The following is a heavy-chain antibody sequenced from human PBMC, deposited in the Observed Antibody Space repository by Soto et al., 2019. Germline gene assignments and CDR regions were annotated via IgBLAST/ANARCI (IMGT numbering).Heavy chain of an antibody. Sequence: EVQLVESGGGLVKPGGSLRLSCAASGFTFSNAWMSWVRQAPGKGLDWFGRIKSKTDGGTTDYAAHVKGRFTISRDDSKNTLYLQMNSLKTEDTDVYYCTNTLYYDILTGYFGGYYFDSWGQGTLVTVSS. V-gene: IGHV3-15*01. J-gene: IGHJ4*02. CDR2: IKSKTDGGTT. CDR1: GFTFSNAW. D-gene: IGHD3-9*01. CDR3: TNTLYYDILTGYFGGYYFDS.